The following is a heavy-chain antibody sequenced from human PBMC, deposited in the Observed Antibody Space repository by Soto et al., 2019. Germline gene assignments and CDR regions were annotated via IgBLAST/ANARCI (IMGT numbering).Heavy chain of an antibody. CDR1: GFTFKNFW. CDR2: IKQDGSEK. Sequence: HPRGSLRLSCTASGFTFKNFWIIWLRQAPGKGLEWVANIKQDGSEKYYLDSVKGRFTISRNNAKNSLYLQMNSLRVEDTAVYFCARDNYYDYWGQGTLVTVSS. J-gene: IGHJ4*01. V-gene: IGHV3-7*01. CDR3: ARDNYYDY.